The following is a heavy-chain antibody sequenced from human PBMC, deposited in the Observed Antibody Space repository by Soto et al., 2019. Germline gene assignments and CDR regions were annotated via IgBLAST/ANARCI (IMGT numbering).Heavy chain of an antibody. CDR1: GFAYSNYA. CDR3: ATSQGGWYAY. CDR2: ITSNGDNT. D-gene: IGHD6-19*01. Sequence: APNGFAYSNYANLCVRQAPGKGLEYVSAITSNGDNTYYTNSVKGRFTISRDNSKNTLYLQMGSLRPEVLAVYYCATSQGGWYAYWGEGTLGT. J-gene: IGHJ4*02. V-gene: IGHV3-64*01.